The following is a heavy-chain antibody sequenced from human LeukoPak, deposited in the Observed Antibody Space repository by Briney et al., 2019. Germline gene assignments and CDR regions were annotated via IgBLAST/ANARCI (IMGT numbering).Heavy chain of an antibody. CDR1: GYTFTSYY. CDR2: INPSGGST. CDR3: ARSCIGDFYLSGWFDS. D-gene: IGHD2-21*02. V-gene: IGHV1-46*01. Sequence: WASVKVSCKASGYTFTSYYMRWVRQAPGQGREWMGIINPSGGSTSYAQKFQGRGTISVDTFKSHFSLKLRSVSEADTGVYYCARSCIGDFYLSGWFDSWGQGALVTVSS. J-gene: IGHJ5*01.